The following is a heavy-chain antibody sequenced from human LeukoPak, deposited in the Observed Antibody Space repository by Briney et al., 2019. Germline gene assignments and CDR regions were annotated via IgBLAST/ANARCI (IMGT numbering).Heavy chain of an antibody. D-gene: IGHD3-10*01. CDR3: AKDRPNFYETSGSYYKIKGDF. Sequence: GGSLRLSCEASGFTFNTHAMSWVRQAPGKGLEWVASITSSGRTPYYTDSVKGRFTISRDNSKNTLYLQMNSLRGEDMAVYYCAKDRPNFYETSGSYYKIKGDFWGQGSLVTVSS. J-gene: IGHJ4*02. CDR2: ITSSGRTP. CDR1: GFTFNTHA. V-gene: IGHV3-23*01.